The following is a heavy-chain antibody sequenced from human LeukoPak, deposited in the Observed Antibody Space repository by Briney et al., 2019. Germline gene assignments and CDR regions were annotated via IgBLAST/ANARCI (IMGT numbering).Heavy chain of an antibody. J-gene: IGHJ5*02. D-gene: IGHD6-13*01. CDR1: GFTFSSYW. V-gene: IGHV3-74*01. CDR2: INNDGSST. CDR3: ARPTKEGSSWYWWFDP. Sequence: GGSLRLSCAASGFTFSSYWMHWVRHAPGKGLVWVSRINNDGSSTSYADSVKGRFTISRDDAKNTLYLQMNSLRAEDTAVYYCARPTKEGSSWYWWFDPWGQGTLVTVSS.